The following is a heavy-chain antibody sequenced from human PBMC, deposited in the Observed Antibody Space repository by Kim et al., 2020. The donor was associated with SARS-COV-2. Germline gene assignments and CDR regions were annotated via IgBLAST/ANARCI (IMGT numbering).Heavy chain of an antibody. Sequence: GGSLRLSCAASGFTFSSYAMHWVRQAPGKGLEWVAVISYDGSNKYYADSVKGRFTISRDNSKNTLYLQMNSLRAEDTAVYYCARDGMIAAAGGYYFDYWGQGTLVTVSS. V-gene: IGHV3-30*04. CDR2: ISYDGSNK. CDR1: GFTFSSYA. CDR3: ARDGMIAAAGGYYFDY. J-gene: IGHJ4*02. D-gene: IGHD6-13*01.